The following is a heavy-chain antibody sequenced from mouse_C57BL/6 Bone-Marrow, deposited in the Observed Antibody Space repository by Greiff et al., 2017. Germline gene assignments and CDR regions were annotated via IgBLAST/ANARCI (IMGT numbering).Heavy chain of an antibody. V-gene: IGHV1-42*01. Sequence: VHVKQSGPELVKPGASVKISCKASGYSFTGYYMNWVKQSPEKSLEWIGEINPSTGGTTYNQKLKAKATLTVDKSSSTAYMQLKSLTSDDSAVYYCARENGNYVDYYAMDYWGQGTSVTVSS. CDR1: GYSFTGYY. CDR3: ARENGNYVDYYAMDY. CDR2: INPSTGGT. J-gene: IGHJ4*01. D-gene: IGHD2-1*01.